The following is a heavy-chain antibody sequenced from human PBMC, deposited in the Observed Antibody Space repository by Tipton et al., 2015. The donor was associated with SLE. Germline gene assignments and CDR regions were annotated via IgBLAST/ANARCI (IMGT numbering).Heavy chain of an antibody. Sequence: AVSGFTFSDNYMSWIRQVPGKGLEWLSSISGSGSTLTYADSLKGRITISRDNANNLLYLQMNSLRAEDTAVYYCASGFDYWGQGTLVTVSS. J-gene: IGHJ4*02. CDR2: ISGSGSTL. V-gene: IGHV3-11*01. CDR3: ASGFDY. CDR1: GFTFSDNY.